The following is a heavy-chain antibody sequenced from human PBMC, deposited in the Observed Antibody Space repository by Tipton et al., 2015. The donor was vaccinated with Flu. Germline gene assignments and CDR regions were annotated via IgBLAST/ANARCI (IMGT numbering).Heavy chain of an antibody. J-gene: IGHJ3*02. CDR3: ASIVVVPAAIGVFDI. D-gene: IGHD2-2*02. CDR1: GGSISSYY. Sequence: LSLTCTVSGGSISSYYWSWIRQPPGKGLVWVSRINSDGSSTSYADSVKGRFTISRDNAKNTLYLQMNSLRAEDTAVYYCASIVVVPAAIGVFDIWGQGTMVTVSS. V-gene: IGHV3-74*01. CDR2: INSDGSST.